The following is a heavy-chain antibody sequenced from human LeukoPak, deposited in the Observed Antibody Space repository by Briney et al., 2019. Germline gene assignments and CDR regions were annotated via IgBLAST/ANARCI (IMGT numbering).Heavy chain of an antibody. J-gene: IGHJ4*02. D-gene: IGHD2-21*02. CDR3: ASHDFLDY. V-gene: IGHV3-7*01. CDR2: IKQDGSEI. Sequence: GALRLFWASSGFGLSYHLVNWVRPASGEGLEWVANIKQDGSEIYYVGSMKGRFTISRNNAKNSLYLQMNSLRAEDTGLYYCASHDFLDYWGQGTLVSVSS. CDR1: GFGLSYHL.